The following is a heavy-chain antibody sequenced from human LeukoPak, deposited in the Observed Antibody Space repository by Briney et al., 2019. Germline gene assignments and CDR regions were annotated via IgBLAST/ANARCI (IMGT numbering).Heavy chain of an antibody. CDR3: ARVGDSSGYYYVAYYYYYMDV. Sequence: GRSLRLSCAASGFTFSSYGMHWVRQAPGKGLEWVAVIWYDGSNKYYADSVKGRFTISRDNSKNTVYLQMNSLKAEDTAVYYCARVGDSSGYYYVAYYYYYMDVWGKGTTVTVSS. D-gene: IGHD3-22*01. J-gene: IGHJ6*03. CDR2: IWYDGSNK. CDR1: GFTFSSYG. V-gene: IGHV3-33*01.